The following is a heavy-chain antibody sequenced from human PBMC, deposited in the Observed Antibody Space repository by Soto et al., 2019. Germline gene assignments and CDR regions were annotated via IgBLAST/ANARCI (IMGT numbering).Heavy chain of an antibody. CDR1: GGSISSYY. Sequence: PSETLSLTCTVSGGSISSYYWSWIRQPPGKGLEWIGYIYYSGSTNYNPSLKSRVTISVDTSKNQFSLKLSSVTAADTAVYYCARGRTVTIDYWGQGTLVTVSS. CDR3: ARGRTVTIDY. D-gene: IGHD4-17*01. J-gene: IGHJ4*02. CDR2: IYYSGST. V-gene: IGHV4-59*01.